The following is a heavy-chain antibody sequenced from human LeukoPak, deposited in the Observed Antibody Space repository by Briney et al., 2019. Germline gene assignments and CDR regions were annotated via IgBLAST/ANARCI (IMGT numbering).Heavy chain of an antibody. CDR2: TYYNGRA. V-gene: IGHV4-59*12. CDR1: GDSITNSY. CDR3: TRDSSGYDWFFDY. D-gene: IGHD5-12*01. Sequence: PSETLSLTCTVSGDSITNSYWSWFRQPPGKGLEWITYTYYNGRANYNPSLKSRVTMSVDTSKNQFSLMLSSVTAADTALYYCTRDSSGYDWFFDYWGQGTLVTVSS. J-gene: IGHJ4*02.